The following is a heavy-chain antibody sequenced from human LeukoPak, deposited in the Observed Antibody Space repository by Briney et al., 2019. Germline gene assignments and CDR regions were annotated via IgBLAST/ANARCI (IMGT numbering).Heavy chain of an antibody. J-gene: IGHJ4*02. CDR3: AKVAKYYYGSETYYFFEH. CDR1: GFTFSTYG. CDR2: ISGRDGRT. D-gene: IGHD3-10*01. V-gene: IGHV3-23*01. Sequence: GGSLRLSCAASGFTFSTYGMSWVRQAPGKGLEWVSNISGRDGRTYYADSVKGRFTISRDDAKSSLYLQMNSLRVEDTAVYYCAKVAKYYYGSETYYFFEHWGQGTPVTASS.